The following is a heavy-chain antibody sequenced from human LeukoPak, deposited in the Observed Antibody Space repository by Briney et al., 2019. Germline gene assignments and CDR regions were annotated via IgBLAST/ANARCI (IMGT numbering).Heavy chain of an antibody. D-gene: IGHD3-3*01. CDR2: IYGRRKT. CDR1: SASISSHC. CDR3: AREVLQGSSQGMDG. Sequence: SQSLSPVCTVASASISSHCSSSARQQPGHWLEWLAYIYGRRKTNYNPSLKSRLSLSMDTSKNQFSLNLTSVTAADTAVYYCAREVLQGSSQGMDGWGKGTTVIVSS. V-gene: IGHV4-59*11. J-gene: IGHJ6*04.